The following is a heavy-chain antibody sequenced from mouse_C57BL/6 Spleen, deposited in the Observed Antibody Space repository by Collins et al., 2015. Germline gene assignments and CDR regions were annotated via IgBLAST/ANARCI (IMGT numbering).Heavy chain of an antibody. J-gene: IGHJ4*01. CDR3: ARGYYGPYYYAMDC. V-gene: IGHV1-54*01. CDR2: INPGSGGT. D-gene: IGHD2-1*01. Sequence: QVQLQQSGAELVRPGTSVKVSCKASGYAFTNYLIEWVKQRPGQGLEWIGVINPGSGGTNYNEKFKGKATLTADKSSSTAYMQLSSLTSDDSAVYFCARGYYGPYYYAMDCWGQGTSVTVSS. CDR1: GYAFTNYL.